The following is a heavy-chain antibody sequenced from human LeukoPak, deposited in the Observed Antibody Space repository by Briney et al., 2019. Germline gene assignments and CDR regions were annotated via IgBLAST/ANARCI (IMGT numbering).Heavy chain of an antibody. CDR3: AKDSSLGYCSSTSCYLFDY. J-gene: IGHJ4*02. Sequence: PGRSLRLSCAVSGFTFGDYAMHWVRQVPGKGLQWVSGISSNSGRIGYADSVRGRFTISRDNAKNSLYLQMNSLRAEDTALYYCAKDSSLGYCSSTSCYLFDYWGQGTLVTVSS. D-gene: IGHD2-2*01. CDR1: GFTFGDYA. CDR2: ISSNSGRI. V-gene: IGHV3-9*01.